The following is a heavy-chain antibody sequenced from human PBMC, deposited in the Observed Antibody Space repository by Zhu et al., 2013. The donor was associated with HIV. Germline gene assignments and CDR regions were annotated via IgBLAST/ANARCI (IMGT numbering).Heavy chain of an antibody. CDR3: ARIVDYGDNYHFDY. CDR2: IIPIFGTA. CDR1: GGTFSSYA. D-gene: IGHD4-17*01. V-gene: IGHV1-69*01. J-gene: IGHJ4*02. Sequence: QVQLVQSGAEVKKPGSSVKVSCKASGGTFSSYAISWVRQAPGQGLEWMGGIIPIFGTANYAQKFQGRVTITADESTSTAYMELSSLRSEDTAVYYCARIVDYGDNYHFDYWGQGTLVTVSS.